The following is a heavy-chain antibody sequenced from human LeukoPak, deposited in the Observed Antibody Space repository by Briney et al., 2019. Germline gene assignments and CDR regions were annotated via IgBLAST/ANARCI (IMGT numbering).Heavy chain of an antibody. CDR2: ISSSGRLM. J-gene: IGHJ6*02. D-gene: IGHD1-14*01. CDR3: ARDTNNGLDV. CDR1: GFTFSTYA. V-gene: IGHV3-48*03. Sequence: GGSLRLSCAASGFTFSTYAVNWVRQAPGKGLEWVSHISSSGRLMQYADSVKGRFTITRDNAQNFMSLQMNSLKPGDTAVYYCARDTNNGLDVWGRGTTVTVSS.